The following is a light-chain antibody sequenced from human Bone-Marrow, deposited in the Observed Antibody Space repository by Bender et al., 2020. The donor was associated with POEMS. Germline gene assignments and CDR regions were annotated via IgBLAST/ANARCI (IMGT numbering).Light chain of an antibody. V-gene: IGLV3-21*02. J-gene: IGLJ1*01. CDR3: QVWDSSSDHPV. CDR1: NVGSKS. CDR2: DDS. Sequence: SDVLAQPPSVSVAPGQTARITCGGNNVGSKSVHWYQQKPGQAPVLVVYDDSDRPSGIPERFSGSSSGNTATLTIRRVEAGDEADYYCQVWDSSSDHPVFGTGTKVTVL.